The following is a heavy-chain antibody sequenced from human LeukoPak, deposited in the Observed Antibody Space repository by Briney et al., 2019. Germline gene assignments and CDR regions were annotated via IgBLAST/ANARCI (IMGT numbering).Heavy chain of an antibody. J-gene: IGHJ6*02. D-gene: IGHD2-21*02. Sequence: PGGSLRLSCAASGFTFDDYAMHCVRQAPGKGLEWVSGISWNSGSIGYADSVKGRFTISRDNAKNSLYLQMNSLRAEDTALYYCAKDRGVTASGYYYGMDVWGQGTTVTVSS. CDR2: ISWNSGSI. V-gene: IGHV3-9*01. CDR1: GFTFDDYA. CDR3: AKDRGVTASGYYYGMDV.